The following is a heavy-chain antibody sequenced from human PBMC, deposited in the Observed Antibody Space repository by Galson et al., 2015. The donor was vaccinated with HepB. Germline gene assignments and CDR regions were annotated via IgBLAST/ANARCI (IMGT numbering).Heavy chain of an antibody. Sequence: SLRLSCAGSGFTFSSYAMHWVRQAPGKGLEWVAVISFDGFNKYYADSVKGRFTISRDNSKNTLYLQMNSLSAEDTAVYYCAGGRMVRGRSLRYEAVDIWGQGTRVTVSS. D-gene: IGHD3-10*01. J-gene: IGHJ3*02. V-gene: IGHV3-30*04. CDR3: AGGRMVRGRSLRYEAVDI. CDR1: GFTFSSYA. CDR2: ISFDGFNK.